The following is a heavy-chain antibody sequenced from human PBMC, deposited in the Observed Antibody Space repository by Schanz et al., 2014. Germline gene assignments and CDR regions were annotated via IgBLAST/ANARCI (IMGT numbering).Heavy chain of an antibody. Sequence: QVQLVESGGGVVQPGRSLRLSCATSGLNFDYYGMNWVRQAPGKGLEWVANIGYDGSEKYYVDSVKGRFTISRDNSKDTLYLQMSGLTPEDTAVYYCARGPIPIQGVPMDFWGQGILVTASS. CDR2: IGYDGSEK. J-gene: IGHJ4*02. V-gene: IGHV3-33*01. CDR3: ARGPIPIQGVPMDF. D-gene: IGHD3-10*01. CDR1: GLNFDYYG.